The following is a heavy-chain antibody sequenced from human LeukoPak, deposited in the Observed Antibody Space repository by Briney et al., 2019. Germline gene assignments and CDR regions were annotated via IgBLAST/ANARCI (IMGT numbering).Heavy chain of an antibody. CDR1: GFTFSSYW. J-gene: IGHJ5*02. Sequence: PGGSLRLSCAASGFTFSSYWMSWVRQAPGKGLEWVANIKQDGSEKYYVDSEKGRFTISRDNAKNSLYLQMNSLRAEDTAVYHCARDKGIKGSCYSVCGWFDPWGQGTLVTVSS. D-gene: IGHD2-15*01. CDR2: IKQDGSEK. CDR3: ARDKGIKGSCYSVCGWFDP. V-gene: IGHV3-7*01.